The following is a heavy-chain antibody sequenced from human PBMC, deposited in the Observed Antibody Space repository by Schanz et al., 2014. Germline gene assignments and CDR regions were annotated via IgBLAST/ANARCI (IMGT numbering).Heavy chain of an antibody. J-gene: IGHJ4*02. CDR1: GGTFSSFG. D-gene: IGHD3-22*01. Sequence: QVQLVQSGAEVKKPGSSVKVSCKASGGTFSSFGINWVRQAPGQGLEWMGKIIPVLNIATYAQKFQGRLTITADKSTSTAYMELSSLRSEDTAMYYCARDYYDSSGYYYCDYWGQGTLVTVSS. V-gene: IGHV1-69*04. CDR2: IIPVLNIA. CDR3: ARDYYDSSGYYYCDY.